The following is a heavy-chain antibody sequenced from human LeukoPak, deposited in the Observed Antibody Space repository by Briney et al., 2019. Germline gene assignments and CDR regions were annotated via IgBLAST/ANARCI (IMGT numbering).Heavy chain of an antibody. CDR3: ARGLLHVVLSSGYLKWLAP. V-gene: IGHV1-69*05. Sequence: SVKVSCKASGGSFRSSTFAWVRQAPGRGLEWMGGIIPIFGTANYALQFQGRATITTDESTSTVYMELSSLRSEDTAIYYCARGLLHVVLSSGYLKWLAPWGQGSLVIVSS. D-gene: IGHD3-22*01. J-gene: IGHJ5*02. CDR2: IIPIFGTA. CDR1: GGSFRSST.